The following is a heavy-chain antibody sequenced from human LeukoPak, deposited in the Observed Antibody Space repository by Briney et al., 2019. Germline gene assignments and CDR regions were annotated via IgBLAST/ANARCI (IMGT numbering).Heavy chain of an antibody. Sequence: PGGSLRLSCAASGFTVSSNHMSWVRQGPGKGLEWVSVIYSGGSTYYADSVKGRFTISRDNSKNTLYLQMNSLRAEDTAVYYCASHSSSWYGFDYWGQGTLVTASS. CDR2: IYSGGST. D-gene: IGHD6-13*01. V-gene: IGHV3-53*01. CDR3: ASHSSSWYGFDY. CDR1: GFTVSSNH. J-gene: IGHJ4*02.